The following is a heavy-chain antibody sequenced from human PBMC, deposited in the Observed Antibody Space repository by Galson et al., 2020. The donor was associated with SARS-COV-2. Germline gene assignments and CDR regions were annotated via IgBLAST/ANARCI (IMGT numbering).Heavy chain of an antibody. Sequence: GGSLRPSCAASGFTFSSYWISWVRQAPGKGLEWVANIKQDGSEKYYVDSVKGRFTISRDNAKNSLYLQMNSLRAEDTAVYYCARLGSSSWYFDYWGQGALVTFSS. D-gene: IGHD6-13*01. V-gene: IGHV3-7*04. CDR3: ARLGSSSWYFDY. J-gene: IGHJ4*02. CDR2: IKQDGSEK. CDR1: GFTFSSYW.